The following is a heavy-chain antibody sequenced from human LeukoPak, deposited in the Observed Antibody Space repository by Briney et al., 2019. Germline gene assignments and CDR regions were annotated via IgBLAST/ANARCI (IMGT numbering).Heavy chain of an antibody. Sequence: ASVKVSCKASGYTVTSYGISWVRPAPGHGLEEMGWISAYNGNTNYAQKLQGRVTMTTDTSTSTDSMELRSLRSDDTAVYYCARGSYYYYLDVWGKGTTVTVSS. CDR1: GYTVTSYG. CDR3: ARGSYYYYLDV. V-gene: IGHV1-18*01. CDR2: ISAYNGNT. J-gene: IGHJ6*03.